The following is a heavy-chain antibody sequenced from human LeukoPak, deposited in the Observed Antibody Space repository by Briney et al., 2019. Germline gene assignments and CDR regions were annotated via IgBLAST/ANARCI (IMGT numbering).Heavy chain of an antibody. CDR2: IYYRGST. CDR1: GGSISIGDYY. D-gene: IGHD5-18*01. J-gene: IGHJ4*02. CDR3: ARLRSPRYSYGYSGYFDY. Sequence: PSQTLSLTCTVSGGSISIGDYYGSWIRQPPGEGLEWIGYIYYRGSTYYNPSLKSRVTISVDPSKKQFSLKLSSVTAADTAVYYCARLRSPRYSYGYSGYFDYWGQGTLVTVSS. V-gene: IGHV4-30-4*01.